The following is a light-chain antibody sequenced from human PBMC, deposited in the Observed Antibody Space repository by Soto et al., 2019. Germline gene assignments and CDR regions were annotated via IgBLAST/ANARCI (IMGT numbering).Light chain of an antibody. CDR2: NAS. V-gene: IGKV3-11*01. CDR3: LQRGNWPPS. CDR1: QSVTSN. Sequence: EVVLTQSPATLSLSPGERATLSCRASQSVTSNLAWYQQKPGQAPRLLIYNASNRATGIPARFSGSGSGTDFTLTISSLEPEDFAVYYCLQRGNWPPSFGGGTKVEIK. J-gene: IGKJ4*01.